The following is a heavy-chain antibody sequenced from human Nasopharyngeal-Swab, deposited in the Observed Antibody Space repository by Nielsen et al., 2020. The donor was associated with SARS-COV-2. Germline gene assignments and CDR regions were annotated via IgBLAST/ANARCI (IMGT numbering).Heavy chain of an antibody. J-gene: IGHJ4*02. CDR2: ISSSSSYI. CDR3: ARDWRYSSSWYTATFDY. V-gene: IGHV3-21*01. D-gene: IGHD6-13*01. CDR1: GFPFSSYS. Sequence: GESLKIPCAASGFPFSSYSMNWVRQAPGKGLEWVSSISSSSSYIYYADSVKGRFTISRDNAKNSLYLQMNSLRAEDTAVYYCARDWRYSSSWYTATFDYWGQGTLVTVSS.